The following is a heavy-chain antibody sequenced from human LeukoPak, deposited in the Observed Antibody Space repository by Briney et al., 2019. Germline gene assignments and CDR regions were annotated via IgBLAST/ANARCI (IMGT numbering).Heavy chain of an antibody. CDR2: MWYDGSNK. D-gene: IGHD4-11*01. J-gene: IGHJ4*02. Sequence: GGSLRLSCAASGFTFNSYGMHWVRQAPGKGLEWVAVMWYDGSNKYYADSVKGRFTISRDDSKNTLYLQMNSLRAEDAAMYYCARGLPPVMKYYFDYWGQGTLVTVSS. CDR1: GFTFNSYG. CDR3: ARGLPPVMKYYFDY. V-gene: IGHV3-33*01.